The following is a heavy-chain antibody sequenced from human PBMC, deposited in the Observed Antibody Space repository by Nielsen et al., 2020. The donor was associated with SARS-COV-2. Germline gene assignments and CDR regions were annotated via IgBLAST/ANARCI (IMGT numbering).Heavy chain of an antibody. CDR1: GGSFSGYY. J-gene: IGHJ6*02. D-gene: IGHD1-7*01. Sequence: SETLSLTCAVYGGSFSGYYWSWIRQPPGKGLEWIGEINHSGSINYNPSLKSRVTISVDTSKNQFSLKLSSVTAADTAVYYCARGELQYYYYGMDVWGQGTTVTVSS. V-gene: IGHV4-34*01. CDR2: INHSGSI. CDR3: ARGELQYYYYGMDV.